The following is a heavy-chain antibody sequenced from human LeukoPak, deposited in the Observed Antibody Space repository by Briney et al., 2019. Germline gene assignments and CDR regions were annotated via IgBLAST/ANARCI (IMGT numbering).Heavy chain of an antibody. CDR3: AKEAFRPALLDF. CDR1: GFTFSLSA. CDR2: VSNSGAAT. Sequence: RAGGSLRLSCAASGFTFSLSAMTWVRHPPGKGLEWVATVSNSGAATYYADSVKGRFSISRDNSKNTVSLEMSNLRTDDTAIYYCAKEAFRPALLDFRGQGSLVTVSS. J-gene: IGHJ4*02. D-gene: IGHD2-21*01. V-gene: IGHV3-23*01.